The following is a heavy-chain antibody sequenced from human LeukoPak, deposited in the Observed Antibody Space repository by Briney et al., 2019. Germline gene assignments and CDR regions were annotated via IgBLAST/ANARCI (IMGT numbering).Heavy chain of an antibody. J-gene: IGHJ6*02. CDR1: GYTFTSYG. V-gene: IGHV1-18*01. D-gene: IGHD2-15*01. CDR2: ISVYNGNT. CDR3: ARWYCGGGSCYSYYYGMDV. Sequence: GASVQVSCKASGYTFTSYGISWVRQAPGQGLEWMGWISVYNGNTKYVQKLQGGVTMTADSSTSTAYMELRSLTSDDTAVYYCARWYCGGGSCYSYYYGMDVWGQGTTVTVSS.